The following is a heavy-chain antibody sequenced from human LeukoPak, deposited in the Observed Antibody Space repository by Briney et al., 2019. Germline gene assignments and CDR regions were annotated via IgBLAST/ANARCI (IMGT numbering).Heavy chain of an antibody. CDR2: ISWNSGSI. D-gene: IGHD4/OR15-4a*01. Sequence: GGSLRLSCAASGFTFVDYAMHWVRQPPGKGLEWVSGISWNSGSIGYAVSVKGRFTITRDNAKNYLQLQVNSLRAEDTALHYCAKATMDEHGMDVWGQGTTVTVSS. CDR1: GFTFVDYA. V-gene: IGHV3-9*01. CDR3: AKATMDEHGMDV. J-gene: IGHJ6*02.